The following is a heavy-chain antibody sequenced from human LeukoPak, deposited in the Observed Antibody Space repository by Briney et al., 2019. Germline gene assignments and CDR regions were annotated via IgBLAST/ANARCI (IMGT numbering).Heavy chain of an antibody. J-gene: IGHJ3*02. CDR2: IYYSGST. Sequence: PSQTLSLTCTVSGGSISSGDYYWSWIRQPPGKGLEWIGYIYYSGSTYYNPSLKSRVTISVDTSKNRFSLKLSSVTAADTAVYYCARSVNIAAAGEAHAFDIWGQGTMVTVSS. D-gene: IGHD6-13*01. CDR1: GGSISSGDYY. V-gene: IGHV4-30-4*08. CDR3: ARSVNIAAAGEAHAFDI.